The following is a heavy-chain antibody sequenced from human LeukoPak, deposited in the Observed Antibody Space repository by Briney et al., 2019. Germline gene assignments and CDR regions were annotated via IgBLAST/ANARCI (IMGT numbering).Heavy chain of an antibody. CDR3: ARLGGDTYYFGSASYPNWYFDL. CDR1: GYTFTSYW. CDR2: IYPDDSDT. V-gene: IGHV5-51*01. D-gene: IGHD3-10*01. J-gene: IGHJ2*01. Sequence: GESLKISCQASGYTFTSYWIGWVRQMPGKGLECMGFIYPDDSDTTYSPCFQGQVTISADKSFSTAYLQWSSLKASDTAIYYCARLGGDTYYFGSASYPNWYFDLWGRGTLVTVSS.